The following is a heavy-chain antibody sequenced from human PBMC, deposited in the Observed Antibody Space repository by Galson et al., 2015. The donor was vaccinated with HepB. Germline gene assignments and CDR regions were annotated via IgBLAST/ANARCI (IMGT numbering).Heavy chain of an antibody. CDR1: GYTFTSYY. CDR2: INPSGGGT. CDR3: ARLFSGSYYNPNDY. Sequence: SVKVSCKASGYTFTSYYIHWVRQAPGQGLEWMGVINPSGGGTSYTQKFQGRVTITRDTSTSTVYMELSSLKASDTAMYYCARLFSGSYYNPNDYWGQGTLVTVSS. J-gene: IGHJ4*02. V-gene: IGHV1-46*01. D-gene: IGHD3-10*01.